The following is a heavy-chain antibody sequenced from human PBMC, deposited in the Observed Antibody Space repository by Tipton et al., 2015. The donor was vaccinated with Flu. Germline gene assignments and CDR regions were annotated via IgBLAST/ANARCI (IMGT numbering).Heavy chain of an antibody. CDR1: GGSISSYY. Sequence: TLSLTCTVSGGSISSYYWSWIRKPPGRGRGWIGYIYYSGSTNNNSSLTRRITISVDTSTNQFSLTLSSVTAADTAVSYCAGSIGLGYYFDFWGQGTLVTVSS. CDR3: AGSIGLGYYFDF. J-gene: IGHJ4*02. CDR2: IYYSGST. D-gene: IGHD2-21*01. V-gene: IGHV4-59*12.